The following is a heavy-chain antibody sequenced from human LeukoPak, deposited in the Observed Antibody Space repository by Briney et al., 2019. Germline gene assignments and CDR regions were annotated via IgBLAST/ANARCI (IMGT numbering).Heavy chain of an antibody. J-gene: IGHJ3*02. CDR3: ARHFNGQWELLENAFDI. Sequence: SETLSLTCAVSGYSISSGYYWGWIRQPPGKGLEWIGSIYHSGSTYYNPSLKSRVTISVDTSKNQFSLKLSSVTGADTAVYYCARHFNGQWELLENAFDIWGQGTMVTVSS. CDR1: GYSISSGYY. D-gene: IGHD1-26*01. CDR2: IYHSGST. V-gene: IGHV4-38-2*01.